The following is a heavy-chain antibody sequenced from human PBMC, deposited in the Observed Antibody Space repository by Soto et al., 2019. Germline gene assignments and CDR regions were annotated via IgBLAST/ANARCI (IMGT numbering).Heavy chain of an antibody. J-gene: IGHJ6*02. D-gene: IGHD1-26*01. CDR1: GGTFSSYA. V-gene: IGHV1-18*01. Sequence: ASVKVSCKASGGTFSSYAISWVRQAPGQGLEWMGWIIAYNGNTNYAQKLQGRVTMTTDTSTSTAYMELRSLRSDDTAVYYCARGRGIVGATNYYYYGMDVWGQGATVTVSS. CDR3: ARGRGIVGATNYYYYGMDV. CDR2: IIAYNGNT.